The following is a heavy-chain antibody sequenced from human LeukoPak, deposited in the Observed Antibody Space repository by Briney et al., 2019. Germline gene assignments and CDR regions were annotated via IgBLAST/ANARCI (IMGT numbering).Heavy chain of an antibody. CDR1: GGSISSYY. J-gene: IGHJ4*02. CDR3: ARGGLSYDSSGWFDY. Sequence: SETLSLTCTVSGGSISSYYWNWIRQPAGKGLEWIGRVYSSGTTNYNPSLKSRVIMSVDTSKNQFSLKLSSVTAADTALYYCARGGLSYDSSGWFDYWGQGTLVTVSS. CDR2: VYSSGTT. V-gene: IGHV4-4*07. D-gene: IGHD3-22*01.